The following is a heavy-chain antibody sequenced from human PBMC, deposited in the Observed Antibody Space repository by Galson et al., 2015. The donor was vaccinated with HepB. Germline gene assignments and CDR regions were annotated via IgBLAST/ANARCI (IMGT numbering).Heavy chain of an antibody. Sequence: SLRLSCAASGFNFGSYGMHWVRQAPGKGLEWVAVTWYDGTDKKYAESVKGRFTISRDNSKNTLYLQMNSVRVEDTAVYYCVKDRDMGSAWHVLEHWGQGALVTVSS. D-gene: IGHD3-10*02. V-gene: IGHV3-33*06. J-gene: IGHJ4*02. CDR2: TWYDGTDK. CDR3: VKDRDMGSAWHVLEH. CDR1: GFNFGSYG.